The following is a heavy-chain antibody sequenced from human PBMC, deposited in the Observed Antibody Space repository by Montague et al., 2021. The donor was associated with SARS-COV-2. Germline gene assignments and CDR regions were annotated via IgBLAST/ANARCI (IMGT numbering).Heavy chain of an antibody. CDR3: ARGVASSEGNWFDP. J-gene: IGHJ5*02. CDR2: IYYTGST. V-gene: IGHV4-59*01. D-gene: IGHD6-13*01. Sequence: SETLSLTCTVSGVSISSYYWIWIRQPPGKGLEWIGYIYYTGSTNYNPSLKSRVTISVDTSKNQSSLKLSSMTAADTAVYYCARGVASSEGNWFDPWGQGTLVTVSS. CDR1: GVSISSYY.